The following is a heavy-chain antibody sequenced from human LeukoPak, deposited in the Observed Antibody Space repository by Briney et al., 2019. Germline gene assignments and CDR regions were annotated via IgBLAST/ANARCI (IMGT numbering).Heavy chain of an antibody. CDR3: ARGTLEHCSGASCYPLDS. V-gene: IGHV3-23*01. Sequence: PGGSLRLSCAASGFTFSNYAMSWVRQTPGKGLECVSVVTGSGGDTYYTGSVNGRFTISRDNSKNTLYLQMNSLRAEDTAVYYCARGTLEHCSGASCYPLDSWGQGTLVTVPS. CDR2: VTGSGGDT. D-gene: IGHD2-15*01. J-gene: IGHJ5*01. CDR1: GFTFSNYA.